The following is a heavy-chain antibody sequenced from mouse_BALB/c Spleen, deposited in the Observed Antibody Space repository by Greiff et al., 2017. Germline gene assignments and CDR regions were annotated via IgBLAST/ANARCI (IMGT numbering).Heavy chain of an antibody. CDR2: ISNLAYSI. D-gene: IGHD3-2*01. CDR1: GFTFSDYG. CDR3: ARGQLGLLYAMDY. V-gene: IGHV5-15*02. J-gene: IGHJ4*01. Sequence: EVQLVESGGGLVQPGGSRKLSCAASGFTFSDYGMAWVRQAPGKGPEWVAFISNLAYSIYYADTVTGRFTISRENAKNTLYLEMSSLRSEDTAMYYCARGQLGLLYAMDYWGQGTSVTVSS.